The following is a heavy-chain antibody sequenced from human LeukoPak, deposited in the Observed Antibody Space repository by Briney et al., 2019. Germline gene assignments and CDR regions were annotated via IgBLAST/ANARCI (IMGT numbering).Heavy chain of an antibody. J-gene: IGHJ4*02. CDR3: SRENGAFSPFGY. CDR1: GGSITSTNW. V-gene: IGHV4-4*02. CDR2: ISLSGLT. D-gene: IGHD2-8*01. Sequence: SETLSLTCGVSGGSITSTNWWSCVRQPPGQGLEWIGEISLSGLTNYNLSLKSRVTMALDKSKNHLSLNLTSVTAADTAVYYCSRENGAFSPFGYWGQGTLVTVPS.